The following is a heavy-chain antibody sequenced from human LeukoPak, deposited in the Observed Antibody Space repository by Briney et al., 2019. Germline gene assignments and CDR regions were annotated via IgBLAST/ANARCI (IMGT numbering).Heavy chain of an antibody. CDR1: GDSISTSKSY. D-gene: IGHD5-12*01. J-gene: IGHJ4*02. Sequence: PSDTLSLTCTVSGDSISTSKSYWGWIRQPPLKGLEWIGSIYYTGNTYYNASLKSRVTISVDTSKNQFSLKLSSVTAADTAVYYCARQRGNSGYNGRDFDYWGQGTLVTVSS. CDR3: ARQRGNSGYNGRDFDY. V-gene: IGHV4-39*01. CDR2: IYYTGNT.